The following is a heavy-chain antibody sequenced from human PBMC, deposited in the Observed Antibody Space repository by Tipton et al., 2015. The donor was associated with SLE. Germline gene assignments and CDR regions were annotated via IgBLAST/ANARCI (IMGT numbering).Heavy chain of an antibody. V-gene: IGHV3-7*03. J-gene: IGHJ6*02. D-gene: IGHD4-17*01. CDR3: ARDDGDYGSYYYGMDV. CDR2: IKKDGSEK. Sequence: SLRLSCAASGFTFSAYWMSWVRQAPGKGLEWVANIKKDGSEKYYVDSVRGRFTISRDNARNSLYLQMNSLRAEDTAVYYCARDDGDYGSYYYGMDVWGQGTTVTVS. CDR1: GFTFSAYW.